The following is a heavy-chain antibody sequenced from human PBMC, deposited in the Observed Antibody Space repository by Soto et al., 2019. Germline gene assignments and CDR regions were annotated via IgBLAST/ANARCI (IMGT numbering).Heavy chain of an antibody. J-gene: IGHJ3*01. V-gene: IGHV3-7*01. CDR1: GFTFSRYW. CDR2: IKQDGSQE. Sequence: GGSLRLSCAASGFTFSRYWATWVRQAPGKGLEWVANIKQDGSQEHYVDSVKGRFTISRDNAKNSLFLQMDSLRAGDTAVYYCVRDLDANGYDSLDLWGQGTTVTVSS. CDR3: VRDLDANGYDSLDL. D-gene: IGHD1-1*01.